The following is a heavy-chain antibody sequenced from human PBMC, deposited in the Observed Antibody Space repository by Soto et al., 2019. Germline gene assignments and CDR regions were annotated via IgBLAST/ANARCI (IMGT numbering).Heavy chain of an antibody. CDR2: ISGSGFKK. Sequence: SGGSLILSCAASGFMFENFGMSWVRQAPGKGPEWISSISGSGFKKYYADSVKGRFTISRDNSKSTVYLELNNLSAEDTAVYHCAKNQGVELVPLATVDWFDPWGQGSVVTVS. V-gene: IGHV3-23*01. J-gene: IGHJ5*02. CDR3: AKNQGVELVPLATVDWFDP. CDR1: GFMFENFG. D-gene: IGHD1-26*01.